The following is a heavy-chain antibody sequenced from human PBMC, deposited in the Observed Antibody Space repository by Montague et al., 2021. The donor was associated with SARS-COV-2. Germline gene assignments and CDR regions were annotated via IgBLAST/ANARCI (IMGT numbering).Heavy chain of an antibody. J-gene: IGHJ4*02. V-gene: IGHV4-34*01. Sequence: SKTLSLTCAVYGGSFSKYYWSWIRQPPGKGLEWIGESTHRGSTNYNPSLKSWVTMSVDTSKNQFSLKLTSVTAADTAVYYCAREVVLAPYCFDYWGQGALVAVSS. CDR1: GGSFSKYY. CDR3: AREVVLAPYCFDY. CDR2: STHRGST. D-gene: IGHD2-21*01.